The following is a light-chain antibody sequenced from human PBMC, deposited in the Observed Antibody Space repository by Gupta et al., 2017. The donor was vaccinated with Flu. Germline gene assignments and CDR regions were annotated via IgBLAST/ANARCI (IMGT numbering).Light chain of an antibody. V-gene: IGKV1-6*01. CDR1: QGIRND. CDR3: LQDYNYPRT. J-gene: IGKJ1*01. Sequence: AIQMTQSPPSLPSSVGDRVTITCRASQGIRNDLGWYQQKPGKAPKPLISCASTLQGRVPSRFCGSGSGTDFTLTISSLQPEDFATYYCLQDYNYPRTFGQGTKVEIK. CDR2: CAS.